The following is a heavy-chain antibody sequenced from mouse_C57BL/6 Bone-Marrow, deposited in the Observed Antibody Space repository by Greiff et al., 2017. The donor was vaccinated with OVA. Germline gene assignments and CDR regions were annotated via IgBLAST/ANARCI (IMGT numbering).Heavy chain of an antibody. CDR1: GFTFSDYG. CDR2: LSSGSSTI. D-gene: IGHD1-1*01. J-gene: IGHJ1*03. Sequence: DVQLQESGGGLVKPGGSLKLSCAASGFTFSDYGMHWVRQAPEKGLEWVAYLSSGSSTIYYADTVKGRFTISRDNAKNTLFLQMTSLRSEDTAMYYCARPGDYVGYFDVWGTGTTVTVSS. V-gene: IGHV5-17*01. CDR3: ARPGDYVGYFDV.